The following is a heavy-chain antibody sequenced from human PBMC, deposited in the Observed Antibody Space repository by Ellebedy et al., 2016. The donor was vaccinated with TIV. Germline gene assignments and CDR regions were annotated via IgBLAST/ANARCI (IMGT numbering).Heavy chain of an antibody. CDR3: ARGGSNFDYGDYVGVDY. CDR1: GFTFSSYW. CDR2: IKQDEFEK. D-gene: IGHD4-17*01. V-gene: IGHV3-7*01. J-gene: IGHJ4*02. Sequence: GESLKISCAASGFTFSSYWMSWVRQAPGKGLEWVANIKQDEFEKYYVGSVKGRYTISRDNAKNSLYLQMNSLRAEDTAVYYCARGGSNFDYGDYVGVDYWGQGTLVTVSS.